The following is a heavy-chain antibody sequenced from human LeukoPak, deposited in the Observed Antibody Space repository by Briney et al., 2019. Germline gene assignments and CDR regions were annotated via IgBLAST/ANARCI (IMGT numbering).Heavy chain of an antibody. D-gene: IGHD3-22*01. CDR3: ARGRGEYYYDSSGYYVYYFDY. Sequence: SETLSLTCTVSGGSISSYYWSWIRQPAGKGMGWVGRIYTSGSTNYNPSLKSRVTMSVDTSKTQFSLKLSSVTAADTAVYYCARGRGEYYYDSSGYYVYYFDYWGQGTLVTVSS. CDR2: IYTSGST. V-gene: IGHV4-4*07. CDR1: GGSISSYY. J-gene: IGHJ4*02.